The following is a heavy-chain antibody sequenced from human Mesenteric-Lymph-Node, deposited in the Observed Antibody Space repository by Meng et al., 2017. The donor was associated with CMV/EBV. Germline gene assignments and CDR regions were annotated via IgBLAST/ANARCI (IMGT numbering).Heavy chain of an antibody. CDR3: AIRGAAAGFNWFDP. V-gene: IGHV3-53*01. CDR2: IYSGGST. J-gene: IGHJ5*02. Sequence: GESLKISCTASGFTFSRYAMSWVRQAPGKGLEWVSVIYSGGSTYYADSVKGRFTISRDNSKNTLYLQMNSLRAEDTAVYYCAIRGAAAGFNWFDPWGQGTLVTVSS. CDR1: GFTFSRYA. D-gene: IGHD6-13*01.